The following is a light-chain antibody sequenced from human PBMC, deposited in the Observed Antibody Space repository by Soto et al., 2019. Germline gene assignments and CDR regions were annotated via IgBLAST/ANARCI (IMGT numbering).Light chain of an antibody. V-gene: IGKV3-20*01. J-gene: IGKJ1*01. CDR1: QSVSSSY. CDR2: GAS. CDR3: QQYGSSPRT. Sequence: EIVLTQSPGTLSLSPGERATLSCRASQSVSSSYLAWYQQKPGQAPRLLIYGASSRATGIPDRFSGSGSGTDFTLTISRLEPEESAVYYCQQYGSSPRTFGQGTKVEIK.